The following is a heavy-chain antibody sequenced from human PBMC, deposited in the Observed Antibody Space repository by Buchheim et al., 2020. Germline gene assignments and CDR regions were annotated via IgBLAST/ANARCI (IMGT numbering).Heavy chain of an antibody. V-gene: IGHV3-30*18. D-gene: IGHD6-19*01. CDR1: GFTFSDYA. CDR2: ISFDGNEK. Sequence: QVQLVESGGGVVQPGRSLRLSCAASGFTFSDYAMHWVRQPPGKGLEWVALISFDGNEKRYLDSVEGRFTISRDNLGNTVSLQMNSLRPEDTAMYYCVKGAQWLTDWWGQGTL. CDR3: VKGAQWLTDW. J-gene: IGHJ4*02.